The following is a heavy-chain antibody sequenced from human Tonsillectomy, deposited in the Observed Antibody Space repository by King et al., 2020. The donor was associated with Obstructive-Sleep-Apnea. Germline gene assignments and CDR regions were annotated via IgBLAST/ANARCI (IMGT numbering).Heavy chain of an antibody. CDR3: ARRTIFGRGMDV. V-gene: IGHV3-64*01. CDR2: ISRNGDST. Sequence: EVQLVESGGGLVQAGGSLRLSCAASGFTFSAYAMDWVRQAPGKGLEYVSAISRNGDSTSYANSVKVRFTISRDNSKNTLFLQMGSLRAEDMAVYYCARRTIFGRGMDVWGQGTTVTVSS. J-gene: IGHJ6*02. CDR1: GFTFSAYA. D-gene: IGHD3-3*01.